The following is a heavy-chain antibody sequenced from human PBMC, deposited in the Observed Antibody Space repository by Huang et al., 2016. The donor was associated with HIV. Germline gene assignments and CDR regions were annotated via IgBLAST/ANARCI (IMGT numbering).Heavy chain of an antibody. CDR3: ARDRGQQLSPFDS. J-gene: IGHJ4*02. Sequence: EVQLVESGGGLVKPGGSLRLSCAASGFSLDSYNMYWGRQTPGKGLQWVSSSSPSSSFIDYADSVKGRFSISRDNAKNSLYLQMNNLRGEDTAVYYCARDRGQQLSPFDSWGQGTLVTVSS. D-gene: IGHD6-13*01. CDR2: SSPSSSFI. CDR1: GFSLDSYN. V-gene: IGHV3-21*01.